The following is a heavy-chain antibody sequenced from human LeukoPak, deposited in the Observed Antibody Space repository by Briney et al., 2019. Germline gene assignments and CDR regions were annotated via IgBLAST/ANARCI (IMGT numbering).Heavy chain of an antibody. Sequence: GGSLRLSCAASGFTFRSYGMHWVRQAPGKGLEWVAVISDDGSNKYYADSVKGRFSISRDNSKNTLYLQMNSLRAEDTAVYYCATLSGCDWDYWGQGTLVTVSS. J-gene: IGHJ4*02. V-gene: IGHV3-30*03. D-gene: IGHD5-12*01. CDR2: ISDDGSNK. CDR1: GFTFRSYG. CDR3: ATLSGCDWDY.